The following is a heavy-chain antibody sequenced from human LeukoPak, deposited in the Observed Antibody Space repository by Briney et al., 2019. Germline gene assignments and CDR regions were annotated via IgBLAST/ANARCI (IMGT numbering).Heavy chain of an antibody. CDR1: GGSISTSSYY. CDR2: IYYSGTT. D-gene: IGHD6-13*01. Sequence: SETLSLTCTVSGGSISTSSYYWGWIRQTPGKGLEWIGSIYYSGTTHYNPSLKSRVTISVDTSKNQFSLKLSSVTATDTAIYFCARDGIYSRNWYGFFDYWGQGTLVTVSS. J-gene: IGHJ4*02. CDR3: ARDGIYSRNWYGFFDY. V-gene: IGHV4-39*07.